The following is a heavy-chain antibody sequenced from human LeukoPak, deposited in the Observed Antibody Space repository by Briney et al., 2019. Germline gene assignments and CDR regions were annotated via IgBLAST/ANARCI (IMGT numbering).Heavy chain of an antibody. CDR3: ATAYSGNSPPSDY. CDR1: GFTFSAYY. CDR2: ISSGGSTI. J-gene: IGHJ4*02. V-gene: IGHV3-11*01. Sequence: GGSLRLSCAASGFTFSAYYMSWIRQAPGKGPEWVSYISSGGSTIYYADSVKGRFTISRDNAKNSLYLQMNSLRAEDTAVYYCATAYSGNSPPSDYWGQGTLVTVSS. D-gene: IGHD1-26*01.